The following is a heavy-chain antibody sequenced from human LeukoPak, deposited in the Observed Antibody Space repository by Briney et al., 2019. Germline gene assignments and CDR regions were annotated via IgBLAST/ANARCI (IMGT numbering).Heavy chain of an antibody. CDR2: INTGNGNT. V-gene: IGHV1-3*04. D-gene: IGHD6-19*01. CDR3: ARDLSGWYVLDY. CDR1: GYTFTCYA. J-gene: IGHJ4*02. Sequence: GASVKVSCKASGYTFTCYAMHWVRQAPGQRLEWMGWINTGNGNTKYSQKFQGRVTITRDTSASIVYMDLSSLRSEDTAVYYCARDLSGWYVLDYWGQGTLVTVSS.